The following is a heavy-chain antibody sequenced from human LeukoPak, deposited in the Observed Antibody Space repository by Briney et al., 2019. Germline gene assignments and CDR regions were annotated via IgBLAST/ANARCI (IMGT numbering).Heavy chain of an antibody. CDR1: GYIFTGYY. CDR3: ARSRFGSQFDF. CDR2: INPNSGGT. V-gene: IGHV1-2*02. D-gene: IGHD1-26*01. Sequence: ASVKVSCKASGYIFTGYYMHWVRQAPGQGLEWMGWINPNSGGTNFAQKFQGRVTMTRDTSISTAYMDLSRLRSDDTAVYYCARSRFGSQFDFWGQGTLVIVSS. J-gene: IGHJ4*02.